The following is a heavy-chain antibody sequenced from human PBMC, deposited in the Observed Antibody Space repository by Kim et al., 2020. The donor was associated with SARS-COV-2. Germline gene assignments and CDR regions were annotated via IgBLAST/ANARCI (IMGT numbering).Heavy chain of an antibody. CDR1: GFTFSSYA. J-gene: IGHJ3*01. CDR2: ISGSGGST. Sequence: GGSLRLSCAASGFTFSSYAMSWVRQAPGEGLEWVSAISGSGGSTYYADSVKGRFTISRDNSKNTLYLQMNSLRAEDTAVYYCAKDSRGYGSGSSHVFSWGPGAMVTFSS. V-gene: IGHV3-23*01. D-gene: IGHD3-10*01. CDR3: AKDSRGYGSGSSHVFS.